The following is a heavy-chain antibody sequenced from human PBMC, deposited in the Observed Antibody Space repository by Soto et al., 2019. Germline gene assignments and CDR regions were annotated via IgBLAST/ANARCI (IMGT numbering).Heavy chain of an antibody. V-gene: IGHV5-51*01. CDR1: GYSFTSYW. CDR3: ARRGDGYHYYYYGMDV. CDR2: IYPGDSDT. D-gene: IGHD5-12*01. J-gene: IGHJ6*02. Sequence: GESLKISCKGSGYSFTSYWIGWVRQMPGKGLEWMGIIYPGDSDTRYSPSFQGQVTISADKSISTAYLQWSSLKASDTAMYYCARRGDGYHYYYYGMDVWGQGTTVTVSS.